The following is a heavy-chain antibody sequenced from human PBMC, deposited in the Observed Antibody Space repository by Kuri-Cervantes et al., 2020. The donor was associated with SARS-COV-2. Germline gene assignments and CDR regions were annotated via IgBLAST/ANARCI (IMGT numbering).Heavy chain of an antibody. CDR3: ARGIFGVVYYYYGMDV. J-gene: IGHJ6*02. CDR2: INAGNGNT. CDR1: GYTFTSYA. D-gene: IGHD3-3*01. V-gene: IGHV1-3*01. Sequence: ASVKVSCKASGYTFTSYAMHWVRQAPGQRLEWMGWINAGNGNTKYSQKFQGRVTITRDTSASTAYMELSSLRSEDTAVYYCARGIFGVVYYYYGMDVWGQGTTVNVSS.